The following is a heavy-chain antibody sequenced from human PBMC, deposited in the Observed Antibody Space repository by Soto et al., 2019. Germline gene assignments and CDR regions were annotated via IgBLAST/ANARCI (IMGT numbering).Heavy chain of an antibody. D-gene: IGHD1-26*01. V-gene: IGHV1-46*01. Sequence: ASVKVSCKASGYTFTSYYMHWVRQAPGQGLEWMGIINPSGGSTSYAQKFQGRVTMTRDTSTSTVYMELSSLRSEDTAVYYCAREVGTPGRPTPGGSNWFDPWGQGTLVTVSS. CDR3: AREVGTPGRPTPGGSNWFDP. CDR1: GYTFTSYY. CDR2: INPSGGST. J-gene: IGHJ5*02.